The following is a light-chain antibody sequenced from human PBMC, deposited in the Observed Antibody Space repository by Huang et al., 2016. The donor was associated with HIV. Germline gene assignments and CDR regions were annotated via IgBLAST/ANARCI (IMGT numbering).Light chain of an antibody. V-gene: IGKV1-39*01. CDR2: ATS. Sequence: TQSPGILSLSPGDRAPLSCRASQSITTYLNWYRHKPGEAPELLIHATSTLQNGVPSRFSGGGSGTDFTLTITNLQPEDVASYYCQQSYNLPYTFGRGTKVDIK. CDR1: QSITTY. CDR3: QQSYNLPYT. J-gene: IGKJ2*01.